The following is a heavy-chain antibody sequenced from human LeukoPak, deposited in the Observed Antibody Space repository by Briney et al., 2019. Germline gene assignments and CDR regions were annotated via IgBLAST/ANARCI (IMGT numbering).Heavy chain of an antibody. V-gene: IGHV1-2*02. CDR2: INPNSGGT. Sequence: ASVKVSCKASGYTFTGYYMHWVRQAPGQGLEWMGWINPNSGGTNYAQKFQGRVTMTRDTSIGTAYMELSRLRSDDTAVYYCARVGYYDYVWGSYRYYYFDYWGQGTLVTVSS. D-gene: IGHD3-16*02. J-gene: IGHJ4*02. CDR1: GYTFTGYY. CDR3: ARVGYYDYVWGSYRYYYFDY.